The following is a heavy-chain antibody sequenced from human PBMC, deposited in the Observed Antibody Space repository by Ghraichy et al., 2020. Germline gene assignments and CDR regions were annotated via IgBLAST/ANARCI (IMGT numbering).Heavy chain of an antibody. V-gene: IGHV3-23*01. D-gene: IGHD2-21*01. CDR2: VSSGGRNT. J-gene: IGHJ3*01. CDR3: AKEGVVVGGDAFDV. CDR1: GFTFSSHG. Sequence: GGSLRLSCAASGFTFSSHGMSWVRQAPGMGLEWVSAVSSGGRNTYYTDPVKGRFTISRDNSQNTLYLQMNSLRTEDTAVYYCAKEGVVVGGDAFDVWGQGTTVTVSS.